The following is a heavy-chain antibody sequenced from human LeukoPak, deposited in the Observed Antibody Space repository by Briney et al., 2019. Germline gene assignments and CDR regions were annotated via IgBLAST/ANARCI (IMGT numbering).Heavy chain of an antibody. J-gene: IGHJ4*02. Sequence: ASVTVSCKASGGTFSRYDISWVRQAPGQGLEWMGGIIPMFGPAIYAQRFQGRVTITADESTSTAYMELSSLRSDDTAIYYCARASSVSHTRMVLSQLPHPQQYYFDYWGQGTLVTVSS. V-gene: IGHV1-69*13. CDR3: ARASSVSHTRMVLSQLPHPQQYYFDY. CDR1: GGTFSRYD. D-gene: IGHD5-18*01. CDR2: IIPMFGPA.